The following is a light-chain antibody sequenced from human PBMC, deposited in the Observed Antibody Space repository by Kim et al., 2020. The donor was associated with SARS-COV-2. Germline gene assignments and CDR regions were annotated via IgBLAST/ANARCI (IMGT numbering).Light chain of an antibody. CDR3: QQSSNTPRT. V-gene: IGKV1-39*01. CDR1: QSIGNY. CDR2: AVS. Sequence: DIQLTQSPSSLSASVGDRVTITCRASQSIGNYLNWYQQKPGKAPRLLIYAVSRVQSAVPSRFSGSGSETDFTLIISSLQPEDFATYYCQQSSNTPRTFGQGTKVDIK. J-gene: IGKJ1*01.